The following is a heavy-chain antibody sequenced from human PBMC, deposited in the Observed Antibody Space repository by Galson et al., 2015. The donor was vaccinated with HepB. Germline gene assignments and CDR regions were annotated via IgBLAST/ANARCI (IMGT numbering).Heavy chain of an antibody. V-gene: IGHV3-21*01. CDR2: ISSSSSYI. Sequence: SLRLSCAASGFTFSSYSMNWVRQAPGKGLEWVSSISSSSSYIYYADSVKGRFTISRDNAKNSLYLQMNSLRAEDTAVYYCARVKIQDGSGRRPYYYYGMDVWGQGTTVTVSS. CDR3: ARVKIQDGSGRRPYYYYGMDV. J-gene: IGHJ6*02. D-gene: IGHD3-10*01. CDR1: GFTFSSYS.